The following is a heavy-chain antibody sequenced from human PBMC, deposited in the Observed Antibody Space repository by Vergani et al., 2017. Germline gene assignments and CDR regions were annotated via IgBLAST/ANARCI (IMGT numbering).Heavy chain of an antibody. D-gene: IGHD5-12*01. CDR3: TRQPQEGASGPPSVPT. J-gene: IGHJ4*02. CDR2: IYHSGST. Sequence: QVQLQESGPGLVEPSETLSLTCAVSGYSIRNGYYWAWIRQPPGKGLEWIGSIYHSGSTHYNPSLKSRVTISVDTSKNDFSLKVTSVTAADTAVYYCTRQPQEGASGPPSVPTWGQGISVIVSS. CDR1: GYSIRNGYY. V-gene: IGHV4-38-2*01.